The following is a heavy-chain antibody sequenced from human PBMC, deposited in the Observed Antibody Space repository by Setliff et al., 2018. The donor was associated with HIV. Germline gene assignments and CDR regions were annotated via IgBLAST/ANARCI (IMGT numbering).Heavy chain of an antibody. CDR1: GDSISPYY. V-gene: IGHV4-4*09. Sequence: ETLSLTCTVSGDSISPYYWSWIRQSPGKGLEWIGSIYSTDTTNHNPSLESRVTISVDKSKNQFSLKLNSVTAADTAVYYCARGLWFGGSYWFDPWGQGTLVTVSS. D-gene: IGHD3-10*01. CDR3: ARGLWFGGSYWFDP. CDR2: IYSTDTT. J-gene: IGHJ5*02.